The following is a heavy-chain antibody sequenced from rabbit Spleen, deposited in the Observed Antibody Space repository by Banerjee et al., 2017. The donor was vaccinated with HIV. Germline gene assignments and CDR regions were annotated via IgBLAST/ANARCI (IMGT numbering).Heavy chain of an antibody. CDR1: GFSFSDRDV. CDR2: INAATAKP. J-gene: IGHJ4*01. D-gene: IGHD4-1*01. V-gene: IGHV1S45*01. CDR3: ARDLAGAVGWNFYL. Sequence: QDQLEESGGGLVKPEGSLTLTCKASGFSFSDRDVMCWVRQAPGKGLEWIACINAATAKPVYATWAKGRATISRTSSTTVTLQMTSLTAADTATYFCARDLAGAVGWNFYLWGPGTLVTVS.